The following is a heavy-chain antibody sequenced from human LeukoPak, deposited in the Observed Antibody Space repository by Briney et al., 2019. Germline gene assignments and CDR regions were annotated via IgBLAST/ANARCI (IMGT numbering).Heavy chain of an antibody. CDR3: ARGWSGFEY. V-gene: IGHV3-7*03. D-gene: IGHD6-13*01. J-gene: IGHJ4*02. Sequence: GGSLRPSCAASGFTFSNYWMSWVRQAPGKGLEWVANIKQDGSGRNYVDSVKGRFTISRDNGKNSLYLQMISLRAEDTAVYYCARGWSGFEYWGQGTLVTVSS. CDR2: IKQDGSGR. CDR1: GFTFSNYW.